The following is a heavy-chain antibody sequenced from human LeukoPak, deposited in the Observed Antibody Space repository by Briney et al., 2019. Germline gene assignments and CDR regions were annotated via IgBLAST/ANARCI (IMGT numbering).Heavy chain of an antibody. CDR3: ARGSRFGFHFDY. J-gene: IGHJ4*02. V-gene: IGHV4-59*08. CDR2: VYFTGST. CDR1: GGSIRPYH. D-gene: IGHD3-10*01. Sequence: SETLSLTCTVSGGSIRPYHWSWVRQPPGKGLEWIGNVYFTGSTNYNPSLKSRVTISVDTSKNQFSLKLSSVTAADTAVYYCARGSRFGFHFDYWGQGTLVTVSS.